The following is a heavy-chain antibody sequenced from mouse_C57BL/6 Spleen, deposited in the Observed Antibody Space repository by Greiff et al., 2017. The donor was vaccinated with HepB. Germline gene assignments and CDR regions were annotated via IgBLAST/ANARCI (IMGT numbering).Heavy chain of an antibody. J-gene: IGHJ1*03. CDR3: ARWITTVGFDV. D-gene: IGHD1-1*01. Sequence: QVQLQQSGAELAKPGASVKLSRKASGYTFTSYWMHWVKQRPGQGLEWIGYINPSSGYTKYNQKFKDKATLTADKSSSTAYMQLSSLTYEDSAVYYCARWITTVGFDVWGTGTTVTVSS. CDR2: INPSSGYT. V-gene: IGHV1-7*01. CDR1: GYTFTSYW.